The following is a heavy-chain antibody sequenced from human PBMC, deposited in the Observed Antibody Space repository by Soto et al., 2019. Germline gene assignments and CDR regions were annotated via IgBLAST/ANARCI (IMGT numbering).Heavy chain of an antibody. CDR2: IKQDGSEK. D-gene: IGHD3-16*01. Sequence: GESLKISCAASGFTFSSYWMSWVRQAPGKGLEWVANIKQDGSEKYYVDSVKGRFTISRDNAKNSLYLQMNSLRAEDTAVYYCARPIRLGGGDRSTRWFDPWGQGTLVTVSS. CDR1: GFTFSSYW. J-gene: IGHJ5*02. CDR3: ARPIRLGGGDRSTRWFDP. V-gene: IGHV3-7*03.